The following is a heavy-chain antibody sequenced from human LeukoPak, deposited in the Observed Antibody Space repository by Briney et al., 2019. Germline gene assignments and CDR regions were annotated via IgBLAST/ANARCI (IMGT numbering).Heavy chain of an antibody. CDR2: IIPIFGTA. J-gene: IGHJ4*02. CDR3: AREGTPKDEQQLVLHFDY. V-gene: IGHV1-69*13. D-gene: IGHD6-13*01. Sequence: SVKVSCKASGGTFSGYAISWVRQAPGQGLEWMGGIIPIFGTANYAQKFQGRVTITADESTSTAYMELSSLRSEDTAVYYCAREGTPKDEQQLVLHFDYWGQGTLVTVSS. CDR1: GGTFSGYA.